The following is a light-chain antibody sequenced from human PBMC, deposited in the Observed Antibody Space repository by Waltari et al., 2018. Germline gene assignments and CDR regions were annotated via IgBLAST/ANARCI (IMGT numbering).Light chain of an antibody. J-gene: IGLJ2*01. CDR2: RNN. Sequence: QSVLTQPPSASGTPGQRVTTSCSGSSSNIGSHYLSWYQQLPGTAPKLLIYRNNQRPSGVPDRFSGSKSGTSASLAISGLRSEDEADYYCAAWDDSLSGVFGGGTKLTVL. V-gene: IGLV1-47*01. CDR3: AAWDDSLSGV. CDR1: SSNIGSHY.